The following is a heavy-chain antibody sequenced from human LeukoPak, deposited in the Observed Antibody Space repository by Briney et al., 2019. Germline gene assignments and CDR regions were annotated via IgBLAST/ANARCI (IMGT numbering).Heavy chain of an antibody. CDR3: ARYRAVAGTGGYYFDS. CDR2: VYHSGTM. J-gene: IGHJ4*02. CDR1: GGSIGSSNW. Sequence: PSGTLSLTCDVSGGSIGSSNWWSWVRQPPGKGLEWIGEVYHSGTMNDNPSLKSRITMSVDKSKNQFSLKLSSVTAADTAVYYCARYRAVAGTGGYYFDSRGQGTLVTVSS. D-gene: IGHD6-19*01. V-gene: IGHV4-4*02.